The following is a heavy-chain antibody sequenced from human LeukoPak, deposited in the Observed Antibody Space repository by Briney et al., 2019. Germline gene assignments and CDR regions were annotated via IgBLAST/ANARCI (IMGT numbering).Heavy chain of an antibody. V-gene: IGHV4-4*02. CDR1: GGSSSSSHW. J-gene: IGHJ6*02. CDR3: AGGVAAAGYYYGMDV. CDR2: ISHSGSI. D-gene: IGHD6-13*01. Sequence: SETLSLTCAVSGGSSSSSHWWSWVRQPPGKGLEWIGEISHSGSINYNPSLKSRVTISVDKSNNQISLKLSSVTAADMAVYYCAGGVAAAGYYYGMDVWGQGTTVTVSS.